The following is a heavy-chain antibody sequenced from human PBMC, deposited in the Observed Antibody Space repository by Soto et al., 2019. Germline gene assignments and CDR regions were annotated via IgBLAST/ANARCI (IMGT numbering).Heavy chain of an antibody. V-gene: IGHV3-48*02. Sequence: PGGSLRLSCAASGFTFSSYSMNWVRQAPGKGLEWVSCISSSSSTIYYADSVKGRFTISRDNAKNSLYLQMNSLRDEDTAVYYWARDKTVSALNVLLWFGAQDSPADYYYYGMDVWGQGTTVTVSS. CDR2: ISSSSSTI. D-gene: IGHD3-10*01. J-gene: IGHJ6*02. CDR3: ARDKTVSALNVLLWFGAQDSPADYYYYGMDV. CDR1: GFTFSSYS.